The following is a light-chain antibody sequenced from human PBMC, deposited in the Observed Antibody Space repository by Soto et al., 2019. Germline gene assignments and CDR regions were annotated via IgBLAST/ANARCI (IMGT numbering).Light chain of an antibody. CDR2: GAS. V-gene: IGKV3-20*01. Sequence: EIVLTQSPGTLSFSPGERATLSCRASQSVSNSFLAWYQQKPGQAPRLLIYGASNRATGIPDRFSGSGSVTDLTLTISRLEPEDCAVYYCQQYVTSPWAFGRGPKVEFE. J-gene: IGKJ1*01. CDR1: QSVSNSF. CDR3: QQYVTSPWA.